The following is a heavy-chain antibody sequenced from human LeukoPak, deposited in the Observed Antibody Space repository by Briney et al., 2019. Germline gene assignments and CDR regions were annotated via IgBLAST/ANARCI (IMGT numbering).Heavy chain of an antibody. Sequence: PGGSLRLSCAASGFTFSSYAMSWVRQAPGKGLEWVSAISGSGGSTYYADSVKGGFTISRDNSKNTLYLQMNSLRAEDTAVYYCAKDDDIVVVTAILFDYWGQGTLVTVSS. J-gene: IGHJ4*02. V-gene: IGHV3-23*01. CDR1: GFTFSSYA. D-gene: IGHD2-21*02. CDR2: ISGSGGST. CDR3: AKDDDIVVVTAILFDY.